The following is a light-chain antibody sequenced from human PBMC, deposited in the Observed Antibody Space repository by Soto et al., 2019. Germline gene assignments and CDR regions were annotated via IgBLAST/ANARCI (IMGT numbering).Light chain of an antibody. CDR3: QQPQT. CDR1: QSVSSY. CDR2: EAS. V-gene: IGKV3-11*01. J-gene: IGKJ1*01. Sequence: EIVLTQSPATLSLSPGERATLSCRASQSVSSYLAWYQQKPGQAPRLLIYEASNRATGIPARFSGSGSGTDFTLTISSLAPEDFAVYYCQQPQTFGQGTKVEIQ.